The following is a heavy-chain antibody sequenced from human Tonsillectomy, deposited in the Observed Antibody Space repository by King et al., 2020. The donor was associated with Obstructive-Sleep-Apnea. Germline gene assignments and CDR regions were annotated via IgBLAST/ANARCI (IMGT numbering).Heavy chain of an antibody. D-gene: IGHD3-22*01. V-gene: IGHV2-5*02. Sequence: ITLKESGPTLVKPTQTLTLTCTFSGFSLSTTGVGVAWIRQPPGKALEWLALIYWDDDKRSSPSLRSRLTITKDTSNNRVVLTMTNMDPVDTATYYCARPKFEHDYVSACYFFTSLYFDYWGLGTLVTVSS. CDR1: GFSLSTTGVG. CDR3: ARPKFEHDYVSACYFFTSLYFDY. CDR2: IYWDDDK. J-gene: IGHJ4*02.